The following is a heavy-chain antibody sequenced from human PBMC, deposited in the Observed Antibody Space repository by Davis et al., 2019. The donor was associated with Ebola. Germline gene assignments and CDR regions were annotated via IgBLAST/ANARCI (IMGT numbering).Heavy chain of an antibody. CDR2: ISYDGSNK. CDR1: GFIFSTYV. Sequence: GGSLRLSCSASGFIFSTYVMSWVRQAPGKGLEWVAVISYDGSNKYYADSVKGRFTISRDNSKNTLYLQMNSLRAEDTAVYYCADVDTAMVDYWGQGTLVTVSS. V-gene: IGHV3-30*03. J-gene: IGHJ4*02. D-gene: IGHD5-18*01. CDR3: ADVDTAMVDY.